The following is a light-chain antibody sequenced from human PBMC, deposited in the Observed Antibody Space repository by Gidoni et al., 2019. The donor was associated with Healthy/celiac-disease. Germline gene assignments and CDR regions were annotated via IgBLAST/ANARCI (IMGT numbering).Light chain of an antibody. CDR1: QSVISNY. CDR2: DAS. J-gene: IGKJ1*01. V-gene: IGKV3-20*01. Sequence: IVLTQSPGTLSLSPGERATLSCRASQSVISNYLAWYQQKPGQAPRLRIFDASSRATGIPDRFSGSGSGTDFTLTISRLEPEDFAVYYCQQYANSPRTLGQGTKGEIK. CDR3: QQYANSPRT.